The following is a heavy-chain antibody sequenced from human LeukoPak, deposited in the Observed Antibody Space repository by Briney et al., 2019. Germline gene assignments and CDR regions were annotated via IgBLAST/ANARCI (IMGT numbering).Heavy chain of an antibody. CDR1: GGSISGSSYY. V-gene: IGHV4-39*02. D-gene: IGHD2-2*01. CDR3: AKDGIVVVPAAPPGDYYGVDV. CDR2: IYYSGST. Sequence: PSETLSLTCTVSGGSISGSSYYWGWIRQPPGKGLEWIGSIYYSGSTYYNPSLKSRVTISVDTSKNQFSLKLNSVTATDTAVYYCAKDGIVVVPAAPPGDYYGVDVWGQGTTVTVSS. J-gene: IGHJ6*02.